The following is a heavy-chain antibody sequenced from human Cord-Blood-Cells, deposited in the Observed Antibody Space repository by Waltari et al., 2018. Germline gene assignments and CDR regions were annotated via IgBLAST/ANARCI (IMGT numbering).Heavy chain of an antibody. CDR2: ISRSNSYI. Sequence: EVQLVESGGGLVKPGGSLRLSCAASGFTFSSSSMNWVRQAPGKGLEWVSSISRSNSYIYYPDAVKGAFTISRDNAKNSLYRQMNSLRAEDTAVYYCARVRRQLVLVDWYFDLWGRGTLVTVSS. D-gene: IGHD6-6*01. V-gene: IGHV3-21*01. J-gene: IGHJ2*01. CDR1: GFTFSSSS. CDR3: ARVRRQLVLVDWYFDL.